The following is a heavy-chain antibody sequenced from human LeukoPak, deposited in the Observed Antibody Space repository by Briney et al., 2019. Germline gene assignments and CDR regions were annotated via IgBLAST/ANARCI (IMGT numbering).Heavy chain of an antibody. CDR1: GFTGSHNY. CDR2: THSSGGT. Sequence: PGGSLRLSCAASGFTGSHNYMSWVRQAPGKGLEWVSATHSSGGTYYADSVKGRFTISRDTSKNTLYLQMNNLRAEDSALYYCARGGRGSAAVVAPRSFDIWGQGTMVTVSS. D-gene: IGHD3-22*01. J-gene: IGHJ3*02. V-gene: IGHV3-53*01. CDR3: ARGGRGSAAVVAPRSFDI.